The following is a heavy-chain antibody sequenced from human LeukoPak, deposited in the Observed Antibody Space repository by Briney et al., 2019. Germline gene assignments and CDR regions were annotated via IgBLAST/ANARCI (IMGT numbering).Heavy chain of an antibody. J-gene: IGHJ5*02. V-gene: IGHV4-34*01. CDR2: INHSGST. CDR3: ARGQGASGDTAINWFDP. Sequence: PSETLSLTCAVYGGSFSGYYWSWIRQPPGKGLEWIGEINHSGSTNYNPSLKSRVTISVDTSKNQFSLKLSSVTAADTAVYYCARGQGASGDTAINWFDPWGQGTLVTVSS. D-gene: IGHD5-18*01. CDR1: GGSFSGYY.